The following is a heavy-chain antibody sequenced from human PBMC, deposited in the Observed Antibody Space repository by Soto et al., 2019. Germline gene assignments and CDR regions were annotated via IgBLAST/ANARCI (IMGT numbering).Heavy chain of an antibody. D-gene: IGHD3-22*01. CDR2: IIPIFGTA. Sequence: SVKVSCKASGGTFSSYAISWVRQAPGQGLEWMGGIIPIFGTANYAQKFQGRVTITADESTSTAYMELSSLRSEDTAVYYCARDRLWGYDSNWFDPWGQGTLVTVSS. CDR1: GGTFSSYA. V-gene: IGHV1-69*13. J-gene: IGHJ5*02. CDR3: ARDRLWGYDSNWFDP.